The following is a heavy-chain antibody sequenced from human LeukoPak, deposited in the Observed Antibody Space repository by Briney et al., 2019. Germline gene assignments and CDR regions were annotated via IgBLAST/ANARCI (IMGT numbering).Heavy chain of an antibody. CDR1: GFTFSSYG. D-gene: IGHD6-6*01. CDR2: ISYNGSNK. V-gene: IGHV3-30*03. CDR3: ARDLETLAARNELIWSNWFDP. Sequence: GRSLRLSCAASGFTFSSYGMHWVRQAPGKGLEWVAVISYNGSNKYHADSVKGRLTISRDNSKNTLFLQMNSLRADDTALYYCARDLETLAARNELIWSNWFDPWGQGTLVTVSS. J-gene: IGHJ5*02.